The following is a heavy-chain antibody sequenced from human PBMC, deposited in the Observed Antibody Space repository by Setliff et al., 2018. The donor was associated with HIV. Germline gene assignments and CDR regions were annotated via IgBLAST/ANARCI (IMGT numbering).Heavy chain of an antibody. D-gene: IGHD3-10*01. CDR3: ARDYLYYNMYNGSPVYGMDV. CDR1: GFTFRNYW. CDR2: IDGDGSGT. Sequence: GSLRLSCAASGFTFRNYWMHWVRQAPGKGLVWVSRIDGDGSGTSYAESVQGRFTVSRDNSKNSLYLQMNSLRVEDTAVYYCARDYLYYNMYNGSPVYGMDVWGQGTTVTVSS. V-gene: IGHV3-74*01. J-gene: IGHJ6*02.